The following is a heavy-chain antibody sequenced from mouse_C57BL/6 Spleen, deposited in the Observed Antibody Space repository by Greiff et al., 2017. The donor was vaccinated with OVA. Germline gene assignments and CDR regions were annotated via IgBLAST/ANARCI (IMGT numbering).Heavy chain of an antibody. V-gene: IGHV1-15*01. CDR3: TSLLPNDAMDY. J-gene: IGHJ4*01. Sequence: VQLQQSGAELVRPGASVTLSCKASGYTFTDYEMHWVKQTPVHGLEWIGAIDTETGGTASNQKFKGKAILTADKSSSTAYIELRSLTSEDSAVYYCTSLLPNDAMDYWGQGTSVTVSS. CDR2: IDTETGGT. CDR1: GYTFTDYE. D-gene: IGHD2-10*01.